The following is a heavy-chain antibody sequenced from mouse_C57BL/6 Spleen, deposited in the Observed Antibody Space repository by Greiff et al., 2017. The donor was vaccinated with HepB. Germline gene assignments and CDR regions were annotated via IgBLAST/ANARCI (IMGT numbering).Heavy chain of an antibody. CDR3: ASAPDGYFYYFDY. V-gene: IGHV3-6*01. Sequence: EVKLMESGPGLVKPSQSLSLTCSVTGYSITSGYYWNWIRQFPGNKLEWMGYVSYDGSNNYNPSLKNRISITRDTSKNQFFLKLNSVTTEDTATYYVASAPDGYFYYFDYWGQGTTLTVSS. J-gene: IGHJ2*01. CDR1: GYSITSGYY. D-gene: IGHD2-3*01. CDR2: VSYDGSN.